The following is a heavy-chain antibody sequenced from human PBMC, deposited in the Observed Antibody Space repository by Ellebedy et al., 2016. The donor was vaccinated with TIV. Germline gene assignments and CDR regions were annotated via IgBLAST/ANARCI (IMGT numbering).Heavy chain of an antibody. CDR1: GYTFTSNY. V-gene: IGHV1-46*01. CDR2: ITPNTGST. CDR3: ARRDGMDV. Sequence: ASVKVSCXASGYTFTSNYMHWVRQAPGQGLEWMGIITPNTGSTRYAQKFQGRVTMTRDTSTSTVYMELSSLRSEDTAVYYCARRDGMDVWGQGTTVTVSS. J-gene: IGHJ6*02.